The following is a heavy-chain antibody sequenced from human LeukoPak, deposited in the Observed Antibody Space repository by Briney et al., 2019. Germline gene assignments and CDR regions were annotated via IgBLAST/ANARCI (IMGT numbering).Heavy chain of an antibody. D-gene: IGHD3-22*01. CDR1: GFTFSSYE. CDR2: ISSSGSTI. Sequence: PGGSLRLSCAASGFTFSSYEMNWVRQAPGKGLEWVSYISSSGSTIYYADSVKGRFTISRDNSKNTLYLQMNSLRAEDTAVYYCAKVSPLDSSGYPDAFDIWGQGTMVTVSS. J-gene: IGHJ3*02. CDR3: AKVSPLDSSGYPDAFDI. V-gene: IGHV3-48*03.